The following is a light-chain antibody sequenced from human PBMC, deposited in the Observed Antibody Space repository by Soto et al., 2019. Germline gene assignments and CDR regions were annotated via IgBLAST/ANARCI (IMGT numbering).Light chain of an antibody. CDR3: GSSTPAYTWV. CDR1: SSDVGVHNF. J-gene: IGLJ3*02. V-gene: IGLV2-14*01. Sequence: QSALTQPASVSGSPGQSISISCTGSSSDVGVHNFVSWYQHHPGKAPKVLIYGVTNRPSGVSNRFSGSKSGNTASLTISGLQAEDEADYYCGSSTPAYTWVFGGGTKLTVL. CDR2: GVT.